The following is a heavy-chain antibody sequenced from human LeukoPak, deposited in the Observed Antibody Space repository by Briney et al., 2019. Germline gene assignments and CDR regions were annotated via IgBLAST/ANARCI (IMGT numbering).Heavy chain of an antibody. CDR2: INPNSGGT. D-gene: IGHD3-3*01. V-gene: IGHV1-2*02. CDR3: ARGVLEWLFSYFDY. J-gene: IGHJ4*02. Sequence: ASVKVSCKASGYTFTGYYMHWVRQAPGQGLEWMGWINPNSGGTNYAQKFQGRVTMTRDTSISTGYMELSRLRSDDTAVYYCARGVLEWLFSYFDYWGQGTLVTVSS. CDR1: GYTFTGYY.